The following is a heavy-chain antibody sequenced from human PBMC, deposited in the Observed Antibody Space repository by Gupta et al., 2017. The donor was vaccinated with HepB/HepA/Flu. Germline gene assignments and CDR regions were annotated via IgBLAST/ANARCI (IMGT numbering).Heavy chain of an antibody. CDR1: GFTFSSYE. CDR3: ARDNGAAAGKRPVKNNWFDP. Sequence: EVQLVESGGGLVQPGGSLRLSCAASGFTFSSYEMNWVRQAPGKGLEWVSYISSSGSTIYYADSVKGRFTISRDNAKNSLYLQMNSLRAEDTAVYYCARDNGAAAGKRPVKNNWFDPWGQGTLVTVSS. V-gene: IGHV3-48*03. D-gene: IGHD6-13*01. J-gene: IGHJ5*02. CDR2: ISSSGSTI.